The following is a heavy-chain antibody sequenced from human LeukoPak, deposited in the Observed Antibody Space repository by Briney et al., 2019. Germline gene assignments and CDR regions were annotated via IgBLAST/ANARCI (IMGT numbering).Heavy chain of an antibody. V-gene: IGHV3-23*01. CDR3: GKRKGSNHGEFDY. D-gene: IGHD6-13*01. CDR2: ISGSGGNT. J-gene: IGHJ4*02. Sequence: GASLRLSCAASGFTFSSYAMSWVRQAPGTGLERVSAISGSGGNTYYADSVKGRFTISRDNSKNTLYLQMNSLRAEDTAVYHCGKRKGSNHGEFDYWGQGTLVTVSA. CDR1: GFTFSSYA.